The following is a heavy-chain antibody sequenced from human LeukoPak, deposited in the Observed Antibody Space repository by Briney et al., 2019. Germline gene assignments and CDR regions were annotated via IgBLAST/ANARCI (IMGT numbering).Heavy chain of an antibody. D-gene: IGHD3-10*01. CDR1: GGSISSSNW. CDR3: ARAYVLLWFGELLSPDWFDP. CDR2: INHSGST. V-gene: IGHV4-4*02. J-gene: IGHJ5*02. Sequence: SETLSLTCAVSGGSISSSNWWSWIRQPPGKGLEWIGEINHSGSTNYNPSLKSRVTISVDTSKNQFSLKLSSVTAADTAVYYCARAYVLLWFGELLSPDWFDPWGQGTLVTVSS.